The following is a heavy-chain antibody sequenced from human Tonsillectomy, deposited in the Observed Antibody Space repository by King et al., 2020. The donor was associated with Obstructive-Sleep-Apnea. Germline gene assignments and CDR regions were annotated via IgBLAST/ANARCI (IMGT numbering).Heavy chain of an antibody. J-gene: IGHJ4*02. CDR3: ARALVHSFDY. V-gene: IGHV3-21*01. Sequence: VQLVESGGGLVKPGGSLRLSCTASGFTFSSYNMNWVRQAPGKGLEWVSSISTSISYIYYADSVKGRFTSARDNAKNSLYLQMNSLSAEDTAVYYCARALVHSFDYWGQGPLVTVSS. CDR1: GFTFSSYN. CDR2: ISTSISYI.